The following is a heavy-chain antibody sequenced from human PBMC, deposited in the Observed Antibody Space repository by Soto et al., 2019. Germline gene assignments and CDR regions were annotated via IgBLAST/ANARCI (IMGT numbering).Heavy chain of an antibody. Sequence: QTGGSLRLSCAASRFSFSNYAMHWVRQAPGKGLEWLAVIYYDGSKKFFADSVKGRFSVSRDNSKNTLFLQINSLRAEDTAVYYCARGRPPTDSSNDALDIWGQGTMVTVSS. CDR3: ARGRPPTDSSNDALDI. CDR1: RFSFSNYA. CDR2: IYYDGSKK. V-gene: IGHV3-33*01. J-gene: IGHJ3*02.